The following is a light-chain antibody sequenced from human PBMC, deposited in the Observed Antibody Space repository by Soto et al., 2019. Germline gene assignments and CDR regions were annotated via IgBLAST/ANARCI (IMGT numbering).Light chain of an antibody. CDR1: PSIGNY. CDR3: QHRAYWPWT. V-gene: IGKV3-11*01. Sequence: EVVLTQSPATLSLSPGGRATLSCRASPSIGNYVAWYQQKPGQAPRLLIYDTSNPAPGIPARFSGSGSGTDFTLTISSLEPEDFPVYYCQHRAYWPWTVGQGTKVES. CDR2: DTS. J-gene: IGKJ1*01.